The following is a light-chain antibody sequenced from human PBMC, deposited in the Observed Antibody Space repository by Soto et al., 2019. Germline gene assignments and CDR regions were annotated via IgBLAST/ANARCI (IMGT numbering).Light chain of an antibody. Sequence: EFVLTQSPATLSLSPGERATLSCLASQTVRNDYLAWYQQKPGQAPRLLIYGASNRATGIPDRFSGSGSGTEFTLTISSLQPDDFATYYCQQYNSYPITFGQGTRLEIK. J-gene: IGKJ5*01. V-gene: IGKV3-20*01. CDR2: GAS. CDR3: QQYNSYPIT. CDR1: QTVRNDY.